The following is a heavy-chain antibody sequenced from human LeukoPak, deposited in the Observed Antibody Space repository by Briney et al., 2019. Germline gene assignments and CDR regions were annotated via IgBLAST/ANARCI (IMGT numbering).Heavy chain of an antibody. CDR1: GFTFDDYG. CDR2: ISWNSGSI. CDR3: ARDHMITFGGVIVKIDAFDI. V-gene: IGHV3-9*01. J-gene: IGHJ3*02. D-gene: IGHD3-16*02. Sequence: GGSLRLSCAASGFTFDDYGMHWVRQAPGKGLEWVSGISWNSGSIGYADSVKGRFTISRDNAKNSLYLQMNSLRAEDTAVYYGARDHMITFGGVIVKIDAFDIWGQGTMVTVSS.